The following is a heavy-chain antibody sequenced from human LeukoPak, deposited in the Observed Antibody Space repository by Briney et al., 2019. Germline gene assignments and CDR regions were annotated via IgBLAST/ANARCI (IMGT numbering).Heavy chain of an antibody. CDR1: GGSISSGGYY. V-gene: IGHV4-31*03. Sequence: SETLSLTCTVSGGSISSGGYYWSWIRQHPGKGLEWIGYIYYSASTHYNPSLKTRFTISVYTSKNQFSLKLSSVTAADTAVYYCARGGDYSNSPWKWFDPWGQGTLVTVSS. CDR3: ARGGDYSNSPWKWFDP. CDR2: IYYSAST. D-gene: IGHD4-11*01. J-gene: IGHJ5*02.